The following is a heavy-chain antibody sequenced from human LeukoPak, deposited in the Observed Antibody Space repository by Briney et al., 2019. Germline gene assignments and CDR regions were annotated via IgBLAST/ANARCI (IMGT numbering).Heavy chain of an antibody. V-gene: IGHV1-2*02. CDR1: GYTFTGYY. J-gene: IGHJ4*02. Sequence: ASVKVSCKASGYTFTGYYIHWVRQAPGQGLEWMGWINPNNGGTHYAQNFQGRVTMTRDTSISTAYMELRSDDTAVYYCARGNDFDYWGQGTLVTVSS. D-gene: IGHD2-8*01. CDR3: ARGNDFDY. CDR2: INPNNGGT.